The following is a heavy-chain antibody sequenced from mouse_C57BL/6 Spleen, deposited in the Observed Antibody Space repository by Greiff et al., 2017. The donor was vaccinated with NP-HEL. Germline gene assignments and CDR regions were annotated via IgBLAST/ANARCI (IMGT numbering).Heavy chain of an antibody. CDR3: ARHEEVTTLYYFDY. Sequence: EVHLVESGGGLVKPGGSLKLSCAASGFTFSSYTMSWVRQTPEKRLEWVATISGGGGNTYYPDSVKGRFTISRDNAKNTLYLQMSSLRSEDTALYYCARHEEVTTLYYFDYWGQGTTLTVSS. CDR1: GFTFSSYT. J-gene: IGHJ2*01. D-gene: IGHD2-2*01. CDR2: ISGGGGNT. V-gene: IGHV5-9*01.